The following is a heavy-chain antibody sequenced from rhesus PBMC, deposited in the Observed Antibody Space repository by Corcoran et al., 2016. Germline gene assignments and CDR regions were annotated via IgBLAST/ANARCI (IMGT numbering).Heavy chain of an antibody. V-gene: IGHV4S11*01. CDR3: ARFYDSGYYDY. J-gene: IGHJ4*01. Sequence: QMQLQESGPGLVKPLETLSLTCAVSGGSISSNYWSLIRQAPGNGQSWIGNIYGSGSSNHYNPSRKRRVTLSVDTAKNQLSLKRSSVTAADTAVYYCARFYDSGYYDYWGQGVLVTVSS. CDR1: GGSISSNY. CDR2: IYGSGSSN. D-gene: IGHD3-28*01.